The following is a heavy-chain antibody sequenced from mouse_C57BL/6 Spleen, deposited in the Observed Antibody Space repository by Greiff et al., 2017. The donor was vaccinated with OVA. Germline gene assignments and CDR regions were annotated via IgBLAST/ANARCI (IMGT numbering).Heavy chain of an antibody. D-gene: IGHD2-3*01. CDR3: ARAALDGYYGYFDV. CDR2: IDPNSGGT. CDR1: GYTFTSYW. V-gene: IGHV1-72*01. Sequence: QVQLQQPGAELVKPGASVKLSCKASGYTFTSYWMHWVKPRPGRGLEWIGRIDPNSGGTTYNEKFKSKATLPVDKPSSTAYMQLSSRTSEDSAVYDCARAALDGYYGYFDVWGTGTTVTVSS. J-gene: IGHJ1*03.